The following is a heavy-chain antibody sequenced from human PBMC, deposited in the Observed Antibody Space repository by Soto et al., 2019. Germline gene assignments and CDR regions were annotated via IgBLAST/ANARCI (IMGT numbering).Heavy chain of an antibody. CDR2: ISGSGEYT. J-gene: IGHJ4*01. Sequence: GGSLRLCFTASGFMFNDYAGTWVRLASGRGLEYVLSISGSGEYTYYTYYVKGRFTLSRDTSRNTLFLQMNSLGEDDSGIYFRARATGGAHGYIDMCGQGTLVTVS. D-gene: IGHD1-26*01. V-gene: IGHV3-23*01. CDR1: GFMFNDYA. CDR3: ARATGGAHGYIDM.